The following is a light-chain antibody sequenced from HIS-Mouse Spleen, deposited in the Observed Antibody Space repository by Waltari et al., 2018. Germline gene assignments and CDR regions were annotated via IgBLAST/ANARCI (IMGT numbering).Light chain of an antibody. CDR1: SSDVGGYNY. Sequence: QSALTQPPSASGSPGQSVTISCTGTSSDVGGYNYVSWYQQHPGKAPKLMIYEVSKRPSGVPVRFSGSKSGNTASLTVSGLQAEDEADYYCCSYAGSSTLVFGGGTKLTVL. CDR2: EVS. CDR3: CSYAGSSTLV. J-gene: IGLJ3*02. V-gene: IGLV2-8*01.